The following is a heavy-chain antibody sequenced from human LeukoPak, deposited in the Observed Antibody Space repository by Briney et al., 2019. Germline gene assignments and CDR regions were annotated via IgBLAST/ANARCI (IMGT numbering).Heavy chain of an antibody. CDR3: AKRNGF. Sequence: PGGSLRLSCAASGFTFSSYDMHWVRQAPGMGLEWVAIISYDGNNKYYADSVKGRFTISRDNSKNTLYLQMNTLRVEDTAVYYCAKRNGFWGQGTLVTVSS. D-gene: IGHD1-1*01. CDR1: GFTFSSYD. V-gene: IGHV3-30*18. CDR2: ISYDGNNK. J-gene: IGHJ4*02.